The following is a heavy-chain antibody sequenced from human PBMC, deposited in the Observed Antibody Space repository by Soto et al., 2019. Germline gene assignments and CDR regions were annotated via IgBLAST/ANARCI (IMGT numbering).Heavy chain of an antibody. CDR3: STYSMGVYYGMDV. J-gene: IGHJ6*02. CDR1: GYSISSGYY. D-gene: IGHD1-26*01. V-gene: IGHV4-38-2*01. Sequence: SETLSLTCAVSGYSISSGYYWGWIRQPPGMGLEWIGSIYHSGSTYYNPSLKSRVTISVDTSKNQFSLKLSSVTAADTAVYYCSTYSMGVYYGMDVWGQGTTVTVSS. CDR2: IYHSGST.